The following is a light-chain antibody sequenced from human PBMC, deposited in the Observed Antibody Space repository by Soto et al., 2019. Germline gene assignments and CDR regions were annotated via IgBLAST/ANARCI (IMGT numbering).Light chain of an antibody. CDR3: QSYDSNNHGV. V-gene: IGLV6-57*01. J-gene: IGLJ3*02. CDR2: EDN. CDR1: SGSIASNY. Sequence: NFMLTQPHSVSESPGKTVTISCTRSSGSIASNYVQWYQQRPGSSPTTVIYEDNQRPSGVPDRFSGSIDSSSNSASLTISGLKTEDEADYYCQSYDSNNHGVFGGGTKLT.